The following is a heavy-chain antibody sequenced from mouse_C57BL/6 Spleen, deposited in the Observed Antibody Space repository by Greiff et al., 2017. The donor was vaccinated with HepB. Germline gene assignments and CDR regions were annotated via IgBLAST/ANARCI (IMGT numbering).Heavy chain of an antibody. Sequence: VQLQQPGAELVKPGASVKLSCKASGYTFTSYWMHWVKQRPGQGLEWIGMIHPNSGSTNYNEKFKSKATLTVDKSSSTAYMQLSSLTSEDSAVYYCARGPNYYGSSYDYYAMDYWGQGTSVTVSS. V-gene: IGHV1-64*01. D-gene: IGHD1-1*01. J-gene: IGHJ4*01. CDR1: GYTFTSYW. CDR2: IHPNSGST. CDR3: ARGPNYYGSSYDYYAMDY.